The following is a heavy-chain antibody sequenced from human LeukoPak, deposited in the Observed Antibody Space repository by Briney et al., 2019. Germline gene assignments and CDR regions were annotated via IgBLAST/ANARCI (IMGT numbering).Heavy chain of an antibody. J-gene: IGHJ6*03. CDR2: INTNTGNP. D-gene: IGHD3-3*01. Sequence: ASVKVSCKASGYTFTSYAMNWVRQAPGQGLEWMGWINTNTGNPTYAQGFTGRFVFSLDTSVSTAYLQISSLKAEDTAVYYCARDRRFLEWPIGYYYYYMDVWGKGTTVTVSS. CDR1: GYTFTSYA. CDR3: ARDRRFLEWPIGYYYYYMDV. V-gene: IGHV7-4-1*02.